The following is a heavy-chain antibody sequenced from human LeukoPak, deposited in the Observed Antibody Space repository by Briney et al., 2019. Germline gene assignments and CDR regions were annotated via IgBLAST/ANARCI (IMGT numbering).Heavy chain of an antibody. CDR3: ARDGERYFVW. CDR2: IYHSGNT. CDR1: GYSISSGYY. D-gene: IGHD3-9*01. V-gene: IGHV4-38-2*02. Sequence: SETLSPTCTVSGYSISSGYYWGWIRQPPGKGLEWIGSIYHSGNTYYNPSLKSRVTISVDTSKNQFSLKLSSVTAADTAVYYCARDGERYFVWWGQGTLVTVSS. J-gene: IGHJ4*02.